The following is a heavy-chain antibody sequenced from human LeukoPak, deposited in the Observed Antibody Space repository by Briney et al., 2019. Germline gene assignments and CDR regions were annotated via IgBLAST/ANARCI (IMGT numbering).Heavy chain of an antibody. CDR2: INHSGST. CDR3: ARVPRSGVVTPLHWFDP. J-gene: IGHJ5*02. D-gene: IGHD3-3*01. Sequence: PSETLSLTCAVYGGSFSGYYWSWIRQPPGKGLEWIGEINHSGSTNYNPSLKSRVTISVDTSKNQFSLKLSAVTAADTAVYYCARVPRSGVVTPLHWFDPWGQGTLVTVSS. CDR1: GGSFSGYY. V-gene: IGHV4-34*01.